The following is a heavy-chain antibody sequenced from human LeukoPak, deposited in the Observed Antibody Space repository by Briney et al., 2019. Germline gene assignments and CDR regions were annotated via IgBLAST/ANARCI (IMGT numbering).Heavy chain of an antibody. V-gene: IGHV1-2*02. J-gene: IGHJ4*02. CDR2: INPNSGGT. D-gene: IGHD3-10*01. Sequence: GASVKVSCKASGYTFTGYYMHWVRQAPGQGLEWMGWINPNSGGTNYAQKFRGRVTMTRDTSISTAYMELSRLRSDDTAVYYCARVPASTYYGSGSHPETDYWGQGTLVTVSS. CDR1: GYTFTGYY. CDR3: ARVPASTYYGSGSHPETDY.